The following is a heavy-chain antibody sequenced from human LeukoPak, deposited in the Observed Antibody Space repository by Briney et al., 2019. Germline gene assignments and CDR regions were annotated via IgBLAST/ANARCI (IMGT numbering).Heavy chain of an antibody. V-gene: IGHV1-69*13. J-gene: IGHJ4*02. CDR2: IIHIFGRE. CDR1: GGTFISYA. Sequence: SVKVSCKASGGTFISYAISWVRQAPGQGLEWMGGIIHIFGRENKEQKFQGRVRITADESTSTAYMELSSLRSEDTAVYFCVRASLLRGLVGYYFYSWGQGTPVTVFS. CDR3: VRASLLRGLVGYYFYS. D-gene: IGHD3-16*02.